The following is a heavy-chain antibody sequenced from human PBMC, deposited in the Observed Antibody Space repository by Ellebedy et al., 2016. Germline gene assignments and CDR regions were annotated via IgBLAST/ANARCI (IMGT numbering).Heavy chain of an antibody. J-gene: IGHJ6*02. CDR3: ATIAARPGGLGYYCGMDV. D-gene: IGHD6-6*01. CDR1: GYTLTELS. V-gene: IGHV1-24*01. CDR2: FDPEDGET. Sequence: ASVKVSXKVSGYTLTELSMHWVRQAPGKGLEWMGSFDPEDGETIYAQKLQDRVTMTEDTSTDTAYMELSSLRSEDTAVYYCATIAARPGGLGYYCGMDVWGQGTTVTVSS.